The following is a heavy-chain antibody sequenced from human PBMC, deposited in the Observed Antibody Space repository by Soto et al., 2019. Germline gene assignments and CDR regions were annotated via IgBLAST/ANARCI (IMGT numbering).Heavy chain of an antibody. CDR3: AIEAAGFGH. V-gene: IGHV3-73*01. D-gene: IGHD6-13*01. Sequence: EVQLVDSGGGLVQPGGSMRLSCAASGFSVSVSSMHWVRQASGKGLEWLGRIRSKASNYATTYSESVRGRFIISRDDSQDTMFLQMNSLRTEDTAMYYCAIEAAGFGHWGQGTLVTVSS. J-gene: IGHJ4*02. CDR1: GFSVSVSS. CDR2: IRSKASNYAT.